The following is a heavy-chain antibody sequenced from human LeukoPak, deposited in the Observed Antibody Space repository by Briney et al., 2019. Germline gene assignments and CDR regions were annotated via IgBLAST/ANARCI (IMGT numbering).Heavy chain of an antibody. CDR3: TRSEQWPPPDFDY. CDR2: IRSKANSYAT. V-gene: IGHV3-73*01. J-gene: IGHJ4*02. Sequence: GGSLRLSCAASGFTFSGSAMHWVRQASGKGLEWVGRIRSKANSYATAYAASVKGRFTISRDDSKNTAYLQMNSLKTEDTAVYYCTRSEQWPPPDFDYWGQGTLVTVSS. D-gene: IGHD6-19*01. CDR1: GFTFSGSA.